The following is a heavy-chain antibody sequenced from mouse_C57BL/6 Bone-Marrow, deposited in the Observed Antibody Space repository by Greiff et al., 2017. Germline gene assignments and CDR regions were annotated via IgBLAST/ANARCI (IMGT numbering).Heavy chain of an antibody. J-gene: IGHJ3*01. CDR1: GFTFSSYT. CDR2: ISGGGGNT. Sequence: DVKLVESGGGLVKPGGSLKLSCAASGFTFSSYTMSWVRQTPEKRLEWVATISGGGGNTYYPDSVKGRFTISRDTSKNTLYLQMSSLRSEDTALYYCARHRDSSGYGWFAYWGQGTLVTVSA. V-gene: IGHV5-9*01. D-gene: IGHD3-2*02. CDR3: ARHRDSSGYGWFAY.